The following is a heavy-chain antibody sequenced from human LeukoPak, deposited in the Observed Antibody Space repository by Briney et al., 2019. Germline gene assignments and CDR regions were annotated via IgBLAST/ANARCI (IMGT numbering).Heavy chain of an antibody. Sequence: PGGSLRLSCAASGFTFSSYAMSWVRQAPGKGLEWVSAISGSGGSTYYADSVKGRFTISRDNSKNTLYLQMNSLRAEDTAVYYCAKPGPPPTFGVVIPFDYWGQGTLVTVSS. CDR3: AKPGPPPTFGVVIPFDY. CDR1: GFTFSSYA. J-gene: IGHJ4*02. V-gene: IGHV3-23*01. CDR2: ISGSGGST. D-gene: IGHD3-3*01.